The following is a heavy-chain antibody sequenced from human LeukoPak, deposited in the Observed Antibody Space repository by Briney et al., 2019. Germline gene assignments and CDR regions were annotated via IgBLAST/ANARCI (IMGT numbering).Heavy chain of an antibody. V-gene: IGHV4-34*01. CDR2: INHSGST. CDR1: GGSFSGYY. CDR3: ASSPPVSYDFWSGYYPFDY. Sequence: PSETLSLTCAVYGGSFSGYYWSWIRQPPGKGLEWIGEINHSGSTKYNPSLKSRVTISVDTSKNQFSLQLSSVTAADTAVYYCASSPPVSYDFWSGYYPFDYWGQGTLVTVSS. J-gene: IGHJ4*02. D-gene: IGHD3-3*01.